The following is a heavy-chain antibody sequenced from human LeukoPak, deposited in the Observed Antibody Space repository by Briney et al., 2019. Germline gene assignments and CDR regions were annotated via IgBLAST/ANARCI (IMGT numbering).Heavy chain of an antibody. CDR2: IYYSGST. V-gene: IGHV4-59*08. D-gene: IGHD4-17*01. CDR3: ARLPSVTTSFDY. Sequence: PSETLSLICTVSGGSISSYYWSWIRQPPGKGLEWIGYIYYSGSTNYNPSLKSRVTISVDTSKNQFSLKLSSVTAADTAVYYCARLPSVTTSFDYWGQGTLVTVSS. CDR1: GGSISSYY. J-gene: IGHJ4*02.